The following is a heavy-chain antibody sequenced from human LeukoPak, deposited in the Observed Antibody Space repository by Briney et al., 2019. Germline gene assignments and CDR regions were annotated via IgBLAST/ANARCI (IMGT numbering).Heavy chain of an antibody. V-gene: IGHV1-46*01. Sequence: ASVKVSCKASGYTFTSYGISWVRQAPGQGLEWMGIINPSGGSTSYAQKFQGRVTMTRDTSTSTVYMELSSLRSEDTAVYYCAGEDYGGNSFDYWGQGTLVTVSS. J-gene: IGHJ4*02. CDR2: INPSGGST. CDR1: GYTFTSYG. D-gene: IGHD4-23*01. CDR3: AGEDYGGNSFDY.